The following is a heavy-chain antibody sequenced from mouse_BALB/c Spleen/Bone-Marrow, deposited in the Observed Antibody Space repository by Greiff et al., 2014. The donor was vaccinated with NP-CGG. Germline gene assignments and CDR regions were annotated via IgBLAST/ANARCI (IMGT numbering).Heavy chain of an antibody. CDR1: GYTFTSYW. CDR2: INPSNGRT. Sequence: QVQLQQSGAELVKPGASVKLSCKASGYTFTSYWMHWVKQRPGQGLEWIGEINPSNGRTNYNEKFKSKATLTVGKSSSIAYMQLSSLTSEDSAVYYCARCYYGNYFDYWGQGTTLTVSS. CDR3: ARCYYGNYFDY. V-gene: IGHV1S81*02. J-gene: IGHJ2*01. D-gene: IGHD2-1*01.